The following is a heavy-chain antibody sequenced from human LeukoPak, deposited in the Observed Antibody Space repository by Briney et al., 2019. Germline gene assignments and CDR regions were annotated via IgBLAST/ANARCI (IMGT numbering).Heavy chain of an antibody. CDR2: IYSGGST. J-gene: IGHJ6*02. CDR1: GFTVSSNY. D-gene: IGHD5-18*01. V-gene: IGHV3-53*01. CDR3: ARDKDPAMAGGYGMDV. Sequence: PGGSLRLSCAASGFTVSSNYMSWVRQAPGKGLEWVSVIYSGGSTYYADSVKGRFAISRDNSKNTLYLQMNSLRAEDTAVYYCARDKDPAMAGGYGMDVWGQGTTVTVSS.